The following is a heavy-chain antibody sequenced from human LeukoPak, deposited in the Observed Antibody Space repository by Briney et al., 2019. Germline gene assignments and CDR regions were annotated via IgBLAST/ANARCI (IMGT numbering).Heavy chain of an antibody. V-gene: IGHV3-21*01. Sequence: GGSLRLSCAASGFTFSSYSMNWVRQAPGKGLEWVSSISSSGSYIYYADSVKGRFTISRDNAKNSLYLQMNSLRAEDTAVYYCARDSPGGLPFDYWGQGTLVTVSS. CDR2: ISSSGSYI. D-gene: IGHD3-10*01. CDR1: GFTFSSYS. CDR3: ARDSPGGLPFDY. J-gene: IGHJ4*02.